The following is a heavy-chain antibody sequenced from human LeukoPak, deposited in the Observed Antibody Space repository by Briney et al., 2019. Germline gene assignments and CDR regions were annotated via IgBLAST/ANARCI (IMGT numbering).Heavy chain of an antibody. J-gene: IGHJ3*02. CDR3: AREVYGDYAHDAFDI. CDR1: GGSFSGYY. CDR2: INHSGST. Sequence: SETLSLTCAVYGGSFSGYYWSWIRQPPGKGLEWIGEINHSGSTNYNPSLKSRVTISVDTSKNQFSLKLSSVTAADTAVYYCAREVYGDYAHDAFDIWGQGTMVTVSS. V-gene: IGHV4-34*01. D-gene: IGHD4-17*01.